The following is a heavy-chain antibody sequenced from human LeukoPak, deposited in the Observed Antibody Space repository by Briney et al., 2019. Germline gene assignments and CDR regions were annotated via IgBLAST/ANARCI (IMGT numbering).Heavy chain of an antibody. D-gene: IGHD3-9*01. CDR3: AKSSYDILAGCYYFDY. J-gene: IGHJ4*02. Sequence: SGGSLRLSCAASGFTFSTYAMSWVRQAPGKGLEWVSAISGGAGTTYYADSVEGRFTISRDNSKNTLYLQMSSLRAEDTAVYYCAKSSYDILAGCYYFDYWGQGALVTVSS. CDR2: ISGGAGTT. V-gene: IGHV3-23*01. CDR1: GFTFSTYA.